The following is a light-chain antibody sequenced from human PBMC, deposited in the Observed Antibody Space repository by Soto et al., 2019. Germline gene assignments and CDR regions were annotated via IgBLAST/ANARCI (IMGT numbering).Light chain of an antibody. CDR2: EVS. V-gene: IGLV2-14*01. Sequence: QSVLTHPASVSGSPGQSITVSCTGTISDVGGYNYVSWYQQHPGKAPKLMIYEVSNRPSGVSNRFSGSKSGNTASLTISGLQAEDEADYYCSSYTSSSTRVFGTGTKVTVL. J-gene: IGLJ1*01. CDR1: ISDVGGYNY. CDR3: SSYTSSSTRV.